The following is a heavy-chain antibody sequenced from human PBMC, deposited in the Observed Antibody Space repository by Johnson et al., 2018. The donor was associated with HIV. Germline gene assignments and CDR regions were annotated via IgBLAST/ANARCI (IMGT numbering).Heavy chain of an antibody. V-gene: IGHV3-33*01. CDR1: GFTFSSYG. Sequence: QVLLVESGGGVVQPGRSLRLSCAASGFTFSSYGMHWVRQAPGKGLEWVAVTWYDGSNKYYADSVKGRFTISRDNSKNTLYLQMNSLRAEDTAVYYCARDHRAYCGGDCYSDAFDIWGQGTMVTVSS. CDR3: ARDHRAYCGGDCYSDAFDI. D-gene: IGHD2-21*02. J-gene: IGHJ3*02. CDR2: TWYDGSNK.